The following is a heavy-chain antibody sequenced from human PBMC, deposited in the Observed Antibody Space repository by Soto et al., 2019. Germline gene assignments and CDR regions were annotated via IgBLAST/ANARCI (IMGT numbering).Heavy chain of an antibody. V-gene: IGHV3-33*01. J-gene: IGHJ4*02. CDR3: ARGDPSDDYYDSSGYSGYFDY. CDR2: IWYDGSNK. D-gene: IGHD3-22*01. CDR1: GFTFSSYG. Sequence: QVQLVESGGGVVQPGRSLRLSCAASGFTFSSYGMHWVRQAPGKGLEWVAVIWYDGSNKYYADSVKGRFTISRDNSKNALYLQMNSLRAEETAVYYCARGDPSDDYYDSSGYSGYFDYWGQGTLVTVSS.